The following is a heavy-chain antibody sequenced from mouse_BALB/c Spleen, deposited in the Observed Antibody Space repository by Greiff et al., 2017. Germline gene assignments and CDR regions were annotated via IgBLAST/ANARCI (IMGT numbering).Heavy chain of an antibody. CDR3: ASHGYDDDY. Sequence: EVQLVESGGDLVKPGGSLKLSCAASGFTFSSYGMSCVRQTPDKRLEWVATISSGGSYTYYPDSVKGRFTISRDNAKNTLYLQMSSLNSDDTAMYYCASHGYDDDYWGQGTTLTVSS. CDR2: ISSGGSYT. J-gene: IGHJ2*01. CDR1: GFTFSSYG. D-gene: IGHD2-2*01. V-gene: IGHV5-6*01.